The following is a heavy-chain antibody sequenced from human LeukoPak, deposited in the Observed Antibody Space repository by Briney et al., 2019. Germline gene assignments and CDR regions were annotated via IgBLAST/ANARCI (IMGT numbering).Heavy chain of an antibody. CDR1: GGSISSYY. J-gene: IGHJ3*02. CDR2: IYTSGST. V-gene: IGHV4-4*07. CDR3: ARDDAYCSGGSCYPDAFDI. D-gene: IGHD2-15*01. Sequence: SETLSLTCTVSGGSISSYYWSWIRQPAGKGLEWIGRIYTSGSTNYNPSLKSRATMSVDTSKNQFSLKLSSVTAADTAVYYCARDDAYCSGGSCYPDAFDIWGQGTMVTVSS.